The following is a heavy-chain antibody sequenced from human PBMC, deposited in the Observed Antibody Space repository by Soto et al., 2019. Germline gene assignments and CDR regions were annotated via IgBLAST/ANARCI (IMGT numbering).Heavy chain of an antibody. V-gene: IGHV3-21*01. CDR3: ARGSLSTSPKSFDY. D-gene: IGHD2-2*01. Sequence: EVQLVESGGGLVKPGGSLRLSCAASGFTFSSYSMNWVRQAPGKGLEWVSSISSSSSYIYYADSVNGRFTISRDNAKNSMYLQMNSLRAEDTAVYYCARGSLSTSPKSFDYWGQGTLVTVSS. CDR2: ISSSSSYI. CDR1: GFTFSSYS. J-gene: IGHJ4*02.